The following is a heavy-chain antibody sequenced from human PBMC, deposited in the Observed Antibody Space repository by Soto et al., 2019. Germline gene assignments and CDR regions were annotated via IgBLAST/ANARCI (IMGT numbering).Heavy chain of an antibody. V-gene: IGHV4-59*02. CDR1: GGSVSVYY. D-gene: IGHD1-26*01. J-gene: IGHJ4*02. Sequence: TLSLTCTISGGSVSVYYWSWIRQSTGQGLEWIGYIYASGSPYYNPSLRSRVAISADTSKNQVSLKLTSPTAADTAVYYCARGVGSSPPQYWGRGTLVTVSS. CDR3: ARGVGSSPPQY. CDR2: IYASGSP.